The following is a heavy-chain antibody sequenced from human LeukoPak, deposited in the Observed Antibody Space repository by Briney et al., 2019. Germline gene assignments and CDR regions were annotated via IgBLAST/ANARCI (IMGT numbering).Heavy chain of an antibody. D-gene: IGHD3-16*01. V-gene: IGHV1-24*01. J-gene: IGHJ3*02. CDR1: GHTLSELA. CDR3: AYRPPGDESFDI. Sequence: ASVKVSCKVSGHTLSELAMHWVRQATGKGLEWMGGSDPEDGETIYAQKFKGRVTMTEDAATDTAYMELRSLRSEDTAVYYCAYRPPGDESFDIWGQGTLVTVSS. CDR2: SDPEDGET.